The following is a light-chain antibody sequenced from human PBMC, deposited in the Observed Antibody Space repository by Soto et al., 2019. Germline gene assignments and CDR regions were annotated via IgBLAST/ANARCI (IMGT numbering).Light chain of an antibody. CDR1: SSDVGSYNL. CDR3: SSYAGSSTYV. CDR2: EGS. J-gene: IGLJ1*01. V-gene: IGLV2-23*01. Sequence: ALTQPASVSGSPGQSITISCTGTSSDVGSYNLVSWYQQHPGKAPKLMIYEGSKRPSGVSNRFSGSKSGNTASLTISGLQAGDEADYYCSSYAGSSTYVFGTGTKVTVL.